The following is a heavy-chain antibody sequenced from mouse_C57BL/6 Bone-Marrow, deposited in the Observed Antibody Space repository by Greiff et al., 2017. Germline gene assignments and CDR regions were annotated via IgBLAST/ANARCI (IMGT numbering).Heavy chain of an antibody. CDR3: ARGGMVTTRGAWFAY. V-gene: IGHV7-3*01. D-gene: IGHD2-2*01. Sequence: EVMLVESGGGLVQPGGSLSLSCAASGFTFTDYYMSWVRQPPGKALEWLGFIRNKANGYTTEYSASVKGRFTISRDNSQSILYLQMNALRAEDSATYYCARGGMVTTRGAWFAYWGQGTLVTVSA. CDR2: IRNKANGYTT. J-gene: IGHJ3*01. CDR1: GFTFTDYY.